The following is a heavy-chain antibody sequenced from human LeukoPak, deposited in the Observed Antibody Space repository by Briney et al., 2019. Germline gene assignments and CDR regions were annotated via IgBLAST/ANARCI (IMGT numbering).Heavy chain of an antibody. Sequence: GASVKVSCKASGGTFTTHAINWVRQAPGQGFEWMGRIIPMLDKANYGQKSQGRVTITADKFTTTVYMELTSLRSEDTAVYYCARDETVWDDYYGMDVWGQGTTVTVSS. CDR1: GGTFTTHA. V-gene: IGHV1-69*04. J-gene: IGHJ6*02. CDR3: ARDETVWDDYYGMDV. D-gene: IGHD4-11*01. CDR2: IIPMLDKA.